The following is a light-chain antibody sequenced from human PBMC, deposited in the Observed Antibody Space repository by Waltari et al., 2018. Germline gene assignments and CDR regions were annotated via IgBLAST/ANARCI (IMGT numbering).Light chain of an antibody. Sequence: SCRASQDVGSALAWYPQKPGQAPRLLIYDASSRATGISDKFSGSGSGTDFSLTISRVEPEDFAVYFCQMYVRLPVTFGQGTKVEVK. CDR1: QDVGSA. CDR2: DAS. V-gene: IGKV3-20*01. J-gene: IGKJ1*01. CDR3: QMYVRLPVT.